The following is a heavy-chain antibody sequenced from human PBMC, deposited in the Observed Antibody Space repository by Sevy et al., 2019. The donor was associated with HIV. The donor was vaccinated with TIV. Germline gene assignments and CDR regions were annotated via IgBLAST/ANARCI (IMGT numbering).Heavy chain of an antibody. CDR3: ARDLEFYDHGDYGPAFMPDF. J-gene: IGHJ4*01. D-gene: IGHD4-17*01. CDR2: IWFDGSNT. CDR1: GFTFSSFG. Sequence: GGSLRLSCAASGFTFSSFGMHWLRQAPGKWLEWLAVIWFDGSNTYYADSVRGRFTISRDIAKNTLHLQMNSLRAEDTAVYYCARDLEFYDHGDYGPAFMPDFWGHGTLVTVSS. V-gene: IGHV3-33*01.